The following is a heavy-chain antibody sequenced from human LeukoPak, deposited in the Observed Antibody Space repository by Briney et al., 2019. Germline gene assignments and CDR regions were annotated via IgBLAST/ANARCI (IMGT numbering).Heavy chain of an antibody. CDR3: ARNGYSSSWSDY. CDR1: GFTFSSYG. V-gene: IGHV3-48*01. D-gene: IGHD6-13*01. CDR2: ISRSSTTI. J-gene: IGHJ4*02. Sequence: GGSLRLSCAASGFTFSSYGISWVRQAPGKGLEWVSYISRSSTTIYYADSVKGRFTISRDNAKNSLYLQMNSLRAEDTAVYYCARNGYSSSWSDYWGQGTLVTVSS.